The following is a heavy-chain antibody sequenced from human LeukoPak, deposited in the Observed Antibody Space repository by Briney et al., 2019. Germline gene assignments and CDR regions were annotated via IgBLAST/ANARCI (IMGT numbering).Heavy chain of an antibody. V-gene: IGHV4-39*01. CDR2: IYYSGST. CDR3: ARLFRARPVVTFDY. CDR1: GGSISSSSYY. J-gene: IGHJ4*02. Sequence: SETLSLTCTVSGGSISSSSYYWGWIRQPPGEGLVWIGRIYYSGSTYYNPSLKSRVTISVETSRNQFSLKLSSMTAADTAVYYCARLFRARPVVTFDYWGQGTLVTVSS. D-gene: IGHD3-22*01.